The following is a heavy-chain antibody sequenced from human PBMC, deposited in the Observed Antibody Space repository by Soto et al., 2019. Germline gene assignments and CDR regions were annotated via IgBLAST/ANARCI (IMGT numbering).Heavy chain of an antibody. CDR3: ARHRTGTIHYYYYYYMDV. D-gene: IGHD1-1*01. J-gene: IGHJ6*03. Sequence: SETLSLTCTVSGGSISSCYWSWIRQPPGKGLEWIGYIYYSGSTNYNPSLKSRVTISVDTSKNQFSLKLSSVTAADTAVYYCARHRTGTIHYYYYYYMDVWGKGTTVTVSS. CDR1: GGSISSCY. CDR2: IYYSGST. V-gene: IGHV4-59*08.